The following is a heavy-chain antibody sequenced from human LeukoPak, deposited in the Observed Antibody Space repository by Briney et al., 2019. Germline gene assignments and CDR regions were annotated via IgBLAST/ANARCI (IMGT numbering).Heavy chain of an antibody. D-gene: IGHD5-12*01. J-gene: IGHJ6*02. CDR3: TRLERGYSGYDPSHYYYGMDV. CDR1: GVPFSGSA. CDR2: IRNKAYSYAT. V-gene: IGHV3-73*01. Sequence: GSLRLSCGTFGVPFSGSALHWGRQASGEGLEWVCRIRNKAYSYATAYAASVKGRFTISRDDSKNTAYLQMNSLKTEDTAVYYCTRLERGYSGYDPSHYYYGMDVWGQGTTVTVSS.